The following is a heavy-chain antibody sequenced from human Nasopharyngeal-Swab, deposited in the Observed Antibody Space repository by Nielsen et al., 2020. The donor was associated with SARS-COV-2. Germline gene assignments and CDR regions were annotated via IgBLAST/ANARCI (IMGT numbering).Heavy chain of an antibody. CDR2: IIPIFGTA. CDR1: GGTFSSYA. D-gene: IGHD3-10*01. J-gene: IGHJ6*02. CDR3: ARARMVRGVMGVYYYYGMDV. V-gene: IGHV1-69*13. Sequence: SVKVSCKAPGGTFSSYAISWVRQAPGQGLEWMGGIIPIFGTANYAQKFQGRVTITADESTSTAYMELSSLRSEDTAVYYCARARMVRGVMGVYYYYGMDVWGQGTTVTVSS.